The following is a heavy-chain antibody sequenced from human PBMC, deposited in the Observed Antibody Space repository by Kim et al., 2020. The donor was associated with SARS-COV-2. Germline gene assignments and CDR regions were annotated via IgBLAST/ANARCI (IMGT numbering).Heavy chain of an antibody. CDR3: GRDHQYSVDY. D-gene: IGHD4-4*01. CDR2: TYYRSKWYN. V-gene: IGHV6-1*01. Sequence: SQTLSLTCVISGDTVSGDSVAWNWIRQSPSRGLEWLGRTYYRSKWYNDYAVSVKGRITISPDTSKNQFSLQVNSVTPEDTAVYYCGRDHQYSVDYWGQGTLVTVSS. CDR1: GDTVSGDSVA. J-gene: IGHJ4*02.